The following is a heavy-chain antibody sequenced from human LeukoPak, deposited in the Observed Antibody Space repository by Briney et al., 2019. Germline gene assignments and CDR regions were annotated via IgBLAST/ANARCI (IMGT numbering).Heavy chain of an antibody. Sequence: GGSLCLSCAVSGVTFSTHSMSSVRQPPGKGLAWVATISVRDFSSYYAGYVKGRFTIFSDNSENTLYFHMQSLSAEDTAVYSWADCDGSGSLVDYYYGMDVWGQGTTVIVSS. CDR2: ISVRDFSS. CDR1: GVTFSTHS. D-gene: IGHD3-10*01. J-gene: IGHJ6*02. CDR3: ADCDGSGSLVDYYYGMDV. V-gene: IGHV3-23*01.